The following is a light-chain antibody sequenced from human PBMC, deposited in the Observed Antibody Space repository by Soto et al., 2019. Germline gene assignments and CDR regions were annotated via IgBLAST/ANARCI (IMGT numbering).Light chain of an antibody. Sequence: EIVLTQSPGTLSLSPGERATLSCRASRSFASSYLAWYQHKPGQAPRLLIYAASIRATGVPDRFSGSGSGTDFTLTISRLEPEDSAVYYWQQNGASPPYTFGQGTKVEIK. V-gene: IGKV3-20*01. CDR1: RSFASSY. CDR2: AAS. J-gene: IGKJ2*01. CDR3: QQNGASPPYT.